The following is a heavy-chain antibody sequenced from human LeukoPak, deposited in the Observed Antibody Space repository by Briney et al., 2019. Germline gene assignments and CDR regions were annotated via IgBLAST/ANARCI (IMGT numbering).Heavy chain of an antibody. Sequence: ASVKVSCKASGSTFRTSALTWLRQAPGQGLEWMGEIVPIYNKPKYAQNFQGRVTIIADETTSTVYMELSGLRPDDTAVYFCAREVWELTYFESWGQGTLVVVSS. CDR2: IVPIYNKP. J-gene: IGHJ4*02. D-gene: IGHD1-26*01. V-gene: IGHV1-69*13. CDR1: GSTFRTSA. CDR3: AREVWELTYFES.